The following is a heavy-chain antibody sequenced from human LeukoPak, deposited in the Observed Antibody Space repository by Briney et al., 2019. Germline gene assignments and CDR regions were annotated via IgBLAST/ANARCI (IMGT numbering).Heavy chain of an antibody. V-gene: IGHV3-23*01. CDR2: IRMTGGST. J-gene: IGHJ4*02. CDR3: AKGGGITRPYFDY. Sequence: GGSLRLSCAASGFTFSSYAMSWVRHAPGKGLEWLSTIRMTGGSTYYADSVKGRFTISRDNSKNTLHLQMNSLRAEDTAVYYCAKGGGITRPYFDYWGQGTLVTVSS. CDR1: GFTFSSYA. D-gene: IGHD3-16*01.